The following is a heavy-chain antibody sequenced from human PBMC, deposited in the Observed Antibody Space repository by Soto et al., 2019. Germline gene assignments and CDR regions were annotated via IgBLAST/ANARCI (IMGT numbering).Heavy chain of an antibody. CDR1: GFTFSSYA. V-gene: IGHV3-23*01. D-gene: IGHD2-21*02. J-gene: IGHJ1*01. CDR3: AQKGGDWYFQH. CDR2: ISGSGGST. Sequence: EVQLLESGGGLVQPGGSLRLSCAASGFTFSSYAMSWVRQAPGKGLEWVSAISGSGGSTYYADSVKGRFTISRDNSKNSPYQPMNSLRAEDTAVYYCAQKGGDWYFQHWGQGTLVTGSS.